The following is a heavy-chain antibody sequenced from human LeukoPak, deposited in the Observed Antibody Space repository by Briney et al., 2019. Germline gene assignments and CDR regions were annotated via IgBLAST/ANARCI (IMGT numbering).Heavy chain of an antibody. CDR1: GGSISNYF. D-gene: IGHD2-21*02. Sequence: PSETLSLTCTVSGGSISNYFWSWIRQPPGKGLEWIGYIFISGGTNYNPSLKSRVTMSEDRSKNQFSLKLSSVTAADTAVYCCARQLAYCGGDCYCDYWGQGTLVTVSS. V-gene: IGHV4-4*09. J-gene: IGHJ4*02. CDR2: IFISGGT. CDR3: ARQLAYCGGDCYCDY.